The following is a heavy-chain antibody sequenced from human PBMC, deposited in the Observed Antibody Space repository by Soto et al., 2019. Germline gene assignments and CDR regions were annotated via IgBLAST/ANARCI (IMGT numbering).Heavy chain of an antibody. V-gene: IGHV5-10-1*01. CDR3: ARLFYYGSGSYGMDV. D-gene: IGHD3-10*01. CDR2: IDPSDSYT. CDR1: VYSFTSYW. Sequence: GESLNISCKGSVYSFTSYWISWVRQRPGKGLEWMGRIDPSDSYTNYSPSFQGHVTISADKSISTAYLQWSSLKASDTAMYYCARLFYYGSGSYGMDVWGQGTTVTVSS. J-gene: IGHJ6*02.